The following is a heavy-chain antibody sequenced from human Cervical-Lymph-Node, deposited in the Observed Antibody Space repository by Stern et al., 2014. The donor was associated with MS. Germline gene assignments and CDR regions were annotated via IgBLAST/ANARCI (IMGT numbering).Heavy chain of an antibody. CDR3: ARDRQWLIDY. Sequence: MQLVESGPGLVKPSQTLSLTCSVSGDSISSGGYYWNWIRQPAGKGLEWIGRIYTTGSTNLNPSLDSRVTMSVDTSKNQFSLQLRSVTAADTAVYYCARDRQWLIDYWGQGTLVTVSS. D-gene: IGHD6-19*01. CDR2: IYTTGST. V-gene: IGHV4-61*02. J-gene: IGHJ4*02. CDR1: GDSISSGGYY.